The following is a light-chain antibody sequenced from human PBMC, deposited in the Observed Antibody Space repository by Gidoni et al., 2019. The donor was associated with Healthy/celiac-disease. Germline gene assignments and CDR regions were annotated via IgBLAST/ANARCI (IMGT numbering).Light chain of an antibody. Sequence: EIVLTQSPATLSVSPGERATLSCRTSQSVSSNLAWYQQKPGQAPRLLIYGASTRATGIPDRFSGSGSGTEFTLTISRLQSEDFAVYYCQQYNNWPPYTFGQGTKVEIK. CDR3: QQYNNWPPYT. J-gene: IGKJ2*01. CDR2: GAS. V-gene: IGKV3-15*01. CDR1: QSVSSN.